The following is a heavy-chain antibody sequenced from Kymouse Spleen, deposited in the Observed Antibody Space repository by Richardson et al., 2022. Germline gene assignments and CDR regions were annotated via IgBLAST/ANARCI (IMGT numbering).Heavy chain of an antibody. J-gene: IGHJ3*02. Sequence: EVQLVESGGGLVQPGRSLRLSCAASGFTFDDYAMHWVRQAPGKGLEWVSGISWNSGSIGYADSVKGRFTISRDNAKNSLYLQMNSLRAEDTALYYCAKDIGITGTFDAFDIWGQGTMVTVSS. V-gene: IGHV3-9*01. D-gene: IGHD1-7*01. CDR1: GFTFDDYA. CDR3: AKDIGITGTFDAFDI. CDR2: ISWNSGSI.